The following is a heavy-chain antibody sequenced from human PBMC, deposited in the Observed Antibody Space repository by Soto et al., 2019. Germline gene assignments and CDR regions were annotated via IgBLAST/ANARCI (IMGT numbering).Heavy chain of an antibody. CDR1: GGSISSSSYY. V-gene: IGHV4-39*01. CDR2: IYYSGST. J-gene: IGHJ4*02. CDR3: ASVPSDSSSWNFDY. Sequence: SETLSLTCTVSGGSISSSSYYWGWIRQPPGKGLEWIGSIYYSGSTYYNPSLKSRVTISVDTSKNQFSLKLSSVTAADTAVYYCASVPSDSSSWNFDYWGQGTLVTVSS. D-gene: IGHD6-13*01.